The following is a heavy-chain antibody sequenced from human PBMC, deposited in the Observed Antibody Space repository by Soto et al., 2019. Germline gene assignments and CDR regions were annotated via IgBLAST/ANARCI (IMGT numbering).Heavy chain of an antibody. CDR3: ARLGGENGYDPFPAS. CDR2: IYYTGST. D-gene: IGHD5-18*01. CDR1: GGSIGTSSHH. J-gene: IGHJ5*02. V-gene: IGHV4-39*01. Sequence: SETLSLTCTVSGGSIGTSSHHWGWIRQPPGKGLEWIGSIYYTGSTYYTPSLRGRVTLSVDTPNNQFSLRLTSVTAADTAVFFCARLGGENGYDPFPASWGQGALVPVSS.